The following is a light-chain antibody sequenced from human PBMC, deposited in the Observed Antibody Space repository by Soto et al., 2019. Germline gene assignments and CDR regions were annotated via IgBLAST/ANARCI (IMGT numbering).Light chain of an antibody. CDR1: QSVSSSY. CDR2: GAS. CDR3: QQYGSSPYT. J-gene: IGKJ2*01. V-gene: IGKV3-20*01. Sequence: EIVLTQSPGTLSLSPGERATLSCRASQSVSSSYLASYQQKPGQAPRLLISGASIRATGIPDRFSGSGSGTDFTLTISRLEPEDFAVYSCQQYGSSPYTFGQGTKLEIK.